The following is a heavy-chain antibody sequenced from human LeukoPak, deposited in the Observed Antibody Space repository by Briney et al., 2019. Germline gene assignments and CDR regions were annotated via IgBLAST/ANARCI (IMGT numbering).Heavy chain of an antibody. CDR2: IYTSGNT. D-gene: IGHD3-10*01. CDR1: GGSLSSSY. J-gene: IGHJ5*02. CDR3: ARAAVGYYGSGTYYTSYNWFDP. V-gene: IGHV4-4*07. Sequence: SETLSLTCTVSGGSLSSSYWSWIRQSAGRGLEWIGRIYTSGNTNYNPSLKSRVTMSVDTSKNQFSLKLSSVTAADTAVYYCARAAVGYYGSGTYYTSYNWFDPWGQGTLVTVSS.